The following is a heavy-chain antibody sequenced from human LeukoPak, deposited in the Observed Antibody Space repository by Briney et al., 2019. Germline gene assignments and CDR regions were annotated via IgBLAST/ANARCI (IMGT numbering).Heavy chain of an antibody. CDR3: AREPGYYFDY. CDR2: ISYDGSNK. V-gene: IGHV3-30-3*01. CDR1: GFTFSSYA. D-gene: IGHD1-14*01. J-gene: IGHJ4*02. Sequence: GGSLRLSCAASGFTFSSYAMHWVRQAPGKGLEWVAVISYDGSNKYYADSVKGRFTISRDNSKNTLYLQMNSLRAEDTAVYYCAREPGYYFDYWGQGTLVTVSS.